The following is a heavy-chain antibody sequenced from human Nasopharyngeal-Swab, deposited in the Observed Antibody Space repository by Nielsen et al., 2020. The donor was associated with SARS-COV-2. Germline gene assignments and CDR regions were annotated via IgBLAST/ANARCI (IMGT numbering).Heavy chain of an antibody. CDR3: TSQTYYYDSSETLYYYYMDV. Sequence: GESLKISCAASGFTVTNNYMTWVRQAPGKGLEWVGFIRSKTYVETTDYAASVKGRFTISTDDSKSIAYLQMNSLRTEDTAVYYCTSQTYYYDSSETLYYYYMDVWGKGTTVTVSS. J-gene: IGHJ6*03. D-gene: IGHD3-22*01. CDR1: GFTVTNNY. CDR2: IRSKTYVETT. V-gene: IGHV3-49*04.